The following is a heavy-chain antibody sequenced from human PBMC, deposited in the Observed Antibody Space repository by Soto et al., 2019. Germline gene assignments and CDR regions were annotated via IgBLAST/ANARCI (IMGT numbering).Heavy chain of an antibody. Sequence: GGSLRLSCAASGFTFSSYAMSWVRQAPGKGLEWVSAIRGSGGGTYYADSVKGRFTISRDNSKNTLYLQMNSLRAEDTGVYYCAKDVSYGAEDIGAVPVAYMGNAFDNWGQGTMVTVSS. J-gene: IGHJ3*02. CDR2: IRGSGGGT. V-gene: IGHV3-23*01. D-gene: IGHD2-2*01. CDR3: AKDVSYGAEDIGAVPVAYMGNAFDN. CDR1: GFTFSSYA.